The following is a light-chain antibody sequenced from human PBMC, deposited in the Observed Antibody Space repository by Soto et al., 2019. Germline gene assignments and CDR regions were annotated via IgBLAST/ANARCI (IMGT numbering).Light chain of an antibody. CDR3: SSYTSSTTLSVV. CDR1: SSDVDGYNY. Sequence: QSALTQPASVSGSPGQSITISCTGTSSDVDGYNYVSWYQQHPGKAPKRMIYGVTNRPSGVSNRFSGSKSGNTASLTISGLQAEDEADYYCSSYTSSTTLSVVFGGGTKLTVL. V-gene: IGLV2-14*01. CDR2: GVT. J-gene: IGLJ2*01.